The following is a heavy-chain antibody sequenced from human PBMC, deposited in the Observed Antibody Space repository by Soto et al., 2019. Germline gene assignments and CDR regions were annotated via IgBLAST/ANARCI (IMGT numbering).Heavy chain of an antibody. J-gene: IGHJ4*02. V-gene: IGHV3-23*01. CDR3: AKEISSGTTLDY. CDR2: ISYSGGST. Sequence: EVQLLESGGGLVQPGGSLRLSCAASGFTFSSSTMSWVRQAPGKGLEWVSTISYSGGSTYYADSVKGRFTISRDNSKNTLYVQMNSLRAEDTAVYYCAKEISSGTTLDYWGQGTLVTVSP. D-gene: IGHD6-19*01. CDR1: GFTFSSST.